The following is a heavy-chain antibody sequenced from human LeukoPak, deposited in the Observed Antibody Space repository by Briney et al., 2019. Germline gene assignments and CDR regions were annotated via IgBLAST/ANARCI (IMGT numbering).Heavy chain of an antibody. CDR1: GYTFTSYG. CDR2: ISAYNGNT. J-gene: IGHJ4*02. D-gene: IGHD6-19*01. V-gene: IGHV1-18*01. Sequence: ASVKVSCKASGYTFTSYGISWVRQAPGQGLEWMGWISAYNGNTNYAQKLQGRVTMTTDASTSTAYMELRSLRSDDTAVYYCARPGIAVADDYFDYWGQGTLVTVSS. CDR3: ARPGIAVADDYFDY.